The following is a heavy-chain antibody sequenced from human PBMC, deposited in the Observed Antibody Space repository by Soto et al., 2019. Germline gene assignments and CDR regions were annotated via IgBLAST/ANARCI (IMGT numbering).Heavy chain of an antibody. D-gene: IGHD5-18*01. CDR3: ARGVYSYGFYYYYGMDV. V-gene: IGHV1-8*01. J-gene: IGHJ6*02. CDR2: MNPNSGNT. Sequence: GASVKVSCKASGYTFTSYDINWVRQATGQGLEWMGWMNPNSGNTGYAQKFQGRVTMTRNTSISTAYMELSSLRSEDTAVYYCARGVYSYGFYYYYGMDVWGQGTTVTVSS. CDR1: GYTFTSYD.